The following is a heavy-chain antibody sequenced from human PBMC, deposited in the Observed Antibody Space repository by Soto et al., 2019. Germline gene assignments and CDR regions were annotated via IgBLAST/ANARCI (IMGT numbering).Heavy chain of an antibody. Sequence: PSETLSLTCAVYGGSFSGYYWTWIRQPPGTGLEWIGEINHSGSTNYNPSLKSRVTISVDTSKNQFSLKLTSVTAADTAVYYCARTKNRSGWPIFDYWGQGTLVTVSS. J-gene: IGHJ4*02. CDR2: INHSGST. CDR3: ARTKNRSGWPIFDY. CDR1: GGSFSGYY. D-gene: IGHD6-19*01. V-gene: IGHV4-34*01.